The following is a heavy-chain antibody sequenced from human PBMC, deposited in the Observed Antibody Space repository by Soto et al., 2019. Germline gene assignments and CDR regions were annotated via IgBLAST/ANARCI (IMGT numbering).Heavy chain of an antibody. CDR2: IYYSGST. Sequence: PSETLSLTCTVSGGSISSGDYYWSWIRQPPGKGLEWIGYIYYSGSTYYNPSLKSRVTISVDTSKNQFSLKLSSVTAADTAVYYCASSSIAARWDWFDPWGQGTLVTVSS. D-gene: IGHD6-6*01. J-gene: IGHJ5*02. CDR1: GGSISSGDYY. V-gene: IGHV4-30-4*01. CDR3: ASSSIAARWDWFDP.